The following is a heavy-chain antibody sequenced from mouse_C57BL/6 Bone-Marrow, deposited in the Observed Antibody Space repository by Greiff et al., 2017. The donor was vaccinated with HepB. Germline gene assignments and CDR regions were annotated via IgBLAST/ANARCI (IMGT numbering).Heavy chain of an antibody. D-gene: IGHD1-1*01. CDR2: IYPRSGNT. CDR1: GYTFTSYG. V-gene: IGHV1-81*01. Sequence: QVHVKQSGAELARPGASVKLSCKASGYTFTSYGISWVKQRTGQGLEWIGEIYPRSGNTYYNEKFKGKATLTADKSSSTAYMELRSLTSEDSAVYFCARRRAVVAFDYWGQGTTLTVSS. J-gene: IGHJ2*01. CDR3: ARRRAVVAFDY.